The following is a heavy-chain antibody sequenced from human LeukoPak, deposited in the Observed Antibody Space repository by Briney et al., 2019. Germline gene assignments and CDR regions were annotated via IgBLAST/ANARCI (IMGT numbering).Heavy chain of an antibody. Sequence: PSETLSLTCAVYGWSFNDYYWNWIRQPPGKGLEWIGEINARGDTNYNPSLKSRVTISVDTTKNQFSLRLTSVIAADPSIYYCARGQVPAARGYNWFDPWGQGTLVTVSS. V-gene: IGHV4-34*01. D-gene: IGHD2-2*01. CDR1: GWSFNDYY. CDR2: INARGDT. CDR3: ARGQVPAARGYNWFDP. J-gene: IGHJ5*02.